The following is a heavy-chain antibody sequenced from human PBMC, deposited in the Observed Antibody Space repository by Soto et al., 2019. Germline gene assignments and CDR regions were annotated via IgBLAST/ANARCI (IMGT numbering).Heavy chain of an antibody. D-gene: IGHD3-22*01. V-gene: IGHV2-70*01. J-gene: IGHJ6*02. Sequence: ARQTRTLCCTRSAPSHCTSRLCVSGIRQPPGKALEWLALIDWDDDKYYSTSLKTRLTISKDTSKNQVVLTMTNMDPVDTATYYCAQSLTRGLYGMDAWGQGTTVTVSS. CDR3: AQSLTRGLYGMDA. CDR2: IDWDDDK. CDR1: APSHCTSRLC.